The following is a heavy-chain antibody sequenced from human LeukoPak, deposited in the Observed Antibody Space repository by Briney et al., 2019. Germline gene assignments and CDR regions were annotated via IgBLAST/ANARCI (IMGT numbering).Heavy chain of an antibody. Sequence: VSCXXXGYXXTXYGISWVRQAPGQGLEWMGWISAYNGNTNYAQKLQGRVTMTTDTSTSTAYMELRSLRSDDTAVYYCARDLDQYSGRFGGFGHDFWGQGTLVTVSS. CDR2: ISAYNGNT. CDR1: GYXXTXYG. J-gene: IGHJ4*02. CDR3: ARDLDQYSGRFGGFGHDF. V-gene: IGHV1-18*01. D-gene: IGHD1-26*01.